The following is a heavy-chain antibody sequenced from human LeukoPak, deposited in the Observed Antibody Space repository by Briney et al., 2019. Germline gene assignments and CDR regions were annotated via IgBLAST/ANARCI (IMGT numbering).Heavy chain of an antibody. CDR2: IYYSGST. CDR3: ARGGWYPESFQH. J-gene: IGHJ1*01. CDR1: GGSISSYY. Sequence: SETLSLTCTVSGGSISSYYWNWIRQPPGKGLEWIGYIYYSGSTNYNPSLKSRVTMSVDTSKNQFSPKLSSVTAADTAVYYCARGGWYPESFQHWGQGALVTVSS. D-gene: IGHD6-19*01. V-gene: IGHV4-59*01.